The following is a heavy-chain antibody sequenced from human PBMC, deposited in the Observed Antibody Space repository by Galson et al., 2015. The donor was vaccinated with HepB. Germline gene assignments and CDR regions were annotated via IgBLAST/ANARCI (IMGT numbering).Heavy chain of an antibody. V-gene: IGHV3-66*01. CDR3: ARDRADWYFDL. CDR2: IYSGGST. CDR1: GFTVSSNY. Sequence: SLRLSCAASGFTVSSNYMSWVRQAPGKGLEWVSVIYSGGSTYYADPVKGRFTISRDNSKNTLYLQMNSLRAEDTAVYYCARDRADWYFDLWGRGTLVTVSS. J-gene: IGHJ2*01.